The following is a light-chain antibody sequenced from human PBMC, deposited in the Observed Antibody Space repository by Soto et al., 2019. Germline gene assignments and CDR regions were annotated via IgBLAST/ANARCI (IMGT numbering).Light chain of an antibody. Sequence: EIVLTQSPAPLSLSPGESAALSCRASQSVASHLAWYQQKPGQPPRLLIYDASNRATGVPARFSGSGSGTDFTLTISSLEPEDFAVYHCQQRHNAPLAFGGGTKVEI. V-gene: IGKV3-11*01. CDR1: QSVASH. CDR3: QQRHNAPLA. CDR2: DAS. J-gene: IGKJ4*01.